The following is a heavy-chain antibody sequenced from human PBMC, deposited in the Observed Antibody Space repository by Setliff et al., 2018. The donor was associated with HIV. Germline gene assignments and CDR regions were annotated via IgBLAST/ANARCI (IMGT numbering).Heavy chain of an antibody. J-gene: IGHJ6*03. V-gene: IGHV3-21*01. CDR3: TTGDTNPIYPQYMDI. CDR1: RFTFSSYI. Sequence: GGSLRLSCEVSRFTFSSYIMNWVRQAPGKGLEWVSSISRTSSYIYYVDSVKGRFTISRDNAKNSLYLQMNSLRAEDTAVYYCTTGDTNPIYPQYMDIWGRGTTVTVSS. D-gene: IGHD2-21*01. CDR2: ISRTSSYI.